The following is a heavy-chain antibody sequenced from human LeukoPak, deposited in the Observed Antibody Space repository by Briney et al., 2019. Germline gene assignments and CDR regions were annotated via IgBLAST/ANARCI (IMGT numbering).Heavy chain of an antibody. CDR1: GGSISSSSYY. CDR3: ARLVSAAAGTRVY. D-gene: IGHD6-13*01. V-gene: IGHV4-39*01. CDR2: IYYSGST. Sequence: PSETLSLTCTVSGGSISSSSYYWGWIRQPPGKGLEWIGSIYYSGSTYYNPSLKSRVTISVDTSKNQFSLKLSSVTAADTAVHYCARLVSAAAGTRVYWGQGTLVTVSS. J-gene: IGHJ4*02.